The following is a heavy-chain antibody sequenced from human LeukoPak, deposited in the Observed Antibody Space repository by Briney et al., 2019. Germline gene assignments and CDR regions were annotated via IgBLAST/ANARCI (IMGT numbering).Heavy chain of an antibody. D-gene: IGHD2-15*01. CDR1: GFTFGDYA. CDR2: ISYDGSNK. V-gene: IGHV3-30*04. Sequence: GGSLRLSCTASGFTFGDYAMSWVRQAPGKGLEWVAVISYDGSNKYYADSVKGRFTISRDNSKNTLYLQMNSLRAEDTAVYYCARVACSGGSCYSDYYYYYMDVWGKGTTVTVSS. CDR3: ARVACSGGSCYSDYYYYYMDV. J-gene: IGHJ6*03.